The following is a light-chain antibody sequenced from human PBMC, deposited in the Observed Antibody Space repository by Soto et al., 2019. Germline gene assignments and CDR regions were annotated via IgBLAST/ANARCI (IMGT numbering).Light chain of an antibody. J-gene: IGLJ1*01. CDR3: NSYTSTSTQV. CDR1: GSDIGGYNS. Sequence: QSALTQPASVSGSPGQSITISCTGTGSDIGGYNSVSWYPQHPGKAPKLMISEVSNRPSALSNRFSGSKSGNTASLTISGLQAEDEADYYCNSYTSTSTQVFGTGTKVTVL. V-gene: IGLV2-14*01. CDR2: EVS.